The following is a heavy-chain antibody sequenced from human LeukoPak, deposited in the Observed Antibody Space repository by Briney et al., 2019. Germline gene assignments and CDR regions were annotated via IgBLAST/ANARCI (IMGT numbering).Heavy chain of an antibody. CDR3: ARPNLRGSYPFDY. V-gene: IGHV4-34*01. Sequence: SETLSLTCAVYGGSFSGYYWSGIRQPPGKGLEWIGEINQSGSTNYNPSLERRVTISVDTCKNQFSLKLSSVTAADTAVYYCARPNLRGSYPFDYWGQGNLVTVSS. CDR2: INQSGST. J-gene: IGHJ4*02. D-gene: IGHD1-26*01. CDR1: GGSFSGYY.